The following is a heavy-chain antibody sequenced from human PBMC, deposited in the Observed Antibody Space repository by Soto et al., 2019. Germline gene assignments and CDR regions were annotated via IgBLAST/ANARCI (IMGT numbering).Heavy chain of an antibody. CDR3: ARGDSSGFYFEY. CDR1: GGTFSTYT. D-gene: IGHD3-22*01. CDR2: IIPIFNTA. V-gene: IGHV1-69*12. J-gene: IGHJ4*02. Sequence: QVQLVQSGAEVKKPGSSVKISCKTSGGTFSTYTISWVRQAPGHGLEWMGGIIPIFNTAKYAQKFQGGVTISADGSTSTAYMELSSLRSEDTAMYYCARGDSSGFYFEYWGQGTLVTVSS.